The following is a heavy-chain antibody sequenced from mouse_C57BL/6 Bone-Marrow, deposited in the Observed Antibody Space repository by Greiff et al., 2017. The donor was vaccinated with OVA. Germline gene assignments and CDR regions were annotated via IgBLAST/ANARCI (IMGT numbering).Heavy chain of an antibody. V-gene: IGHV1-54*01. J-gene: IGHJ2*01. CDR1: GYAFTHYL. D-gene: IGHD1-1*01. Sequence: VQLQQSGAELVRPGTSVKVSCKASGYAFTHYLIEWVKQRPGQGLEWIGVINPGSGGTNYNEKFKGKATLTADKSSSTAYMQLSRLTSEDAAVYFCARRITTVVAPFDYWGQGTTLTVSS. CDR3: ARRITTVVAPFDY. CDR2: INPGSGGT.